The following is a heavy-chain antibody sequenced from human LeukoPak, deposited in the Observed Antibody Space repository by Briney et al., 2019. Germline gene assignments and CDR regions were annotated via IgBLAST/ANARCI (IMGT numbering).Heavy chain of an antibody. CDR1: GFTFSSYA. CDR3: ARGGQDQLPRRAHWFDP. D-gene: IGHD2-2*01. J-gene: IGHJ5*02. V-gene: IGHV3-30-3*01. CDR2: ISYDGSNK. Sequence: PGGSLRLSCAASGFTFSSYAMHWVRKAPGKGLEWVAVISYDGSNKYYADSVKGRFTISRDNSKNTLYLQMNSLRAEDTAVYYCARGGQDQLPRRAHWFDPWGQGTLVTVSS.